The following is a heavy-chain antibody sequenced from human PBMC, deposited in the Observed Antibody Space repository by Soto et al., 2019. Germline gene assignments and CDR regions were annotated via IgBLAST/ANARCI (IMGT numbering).Heavy chain of an antibody. V-gene: IGHV3-7*01. CDR3: ERMRYSSGWYLTPDFDY. CDR1: GFTFSSCW. D-gene: IGHD6-19*01. Sequence: GGSLRLSCAASGFTFSSCWMSWVRQAPGKGLEWVANIKQYGSERYYVDSVKGRFTISRDNAKNSLYLQMNSLRAEDTDVYYCERMRYSSGWYLTPDFDYWGQGTLVTVSS. J-gene: IGHJ4*02. CDR2: IKQYGSER.